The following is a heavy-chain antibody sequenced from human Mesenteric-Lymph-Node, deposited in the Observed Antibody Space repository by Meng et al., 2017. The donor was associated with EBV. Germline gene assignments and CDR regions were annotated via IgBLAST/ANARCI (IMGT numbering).Heavy chain of an antibody. D-gene: IGHD2-2*01. J-gene: IGHJ4*02. CDR3: ARFSSTSEVDY. Sequence: EVQLVASGGGLVKAGGSLRLSCAASGFTFSSYKMHWVRQTPGKGLEWVSSISSTSYYIYYADSVQGRFTISRDNAENSLYLQMNSLRAEDTAVYYCARFSSTSEVDYWGRGTLVTVSS. V-gene: IGHV3-21*02. CDR2: ISSTSYYI. CDR1: GFTFSSYK.